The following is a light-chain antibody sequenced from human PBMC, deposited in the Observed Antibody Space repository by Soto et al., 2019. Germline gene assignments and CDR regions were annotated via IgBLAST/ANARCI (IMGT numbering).Light chain of an antibody. V-gene: IGKV4-1*01. CDR2: WAS. CDR1: QSVLYSSDNKNY. J-gene: IGKJ2*01. Sequence: DIVMTQSPDSLAVSLGERATINCKSSQSVLYSSDNKNYLAWYQQKPGQPPKLRIYWASTLESGVPDRFSGSGSVTDFTLTISSLQAEDVAVYYCQHYYCTPHTFGQGTKLEIK. CDR3: QHYYCTPHT.